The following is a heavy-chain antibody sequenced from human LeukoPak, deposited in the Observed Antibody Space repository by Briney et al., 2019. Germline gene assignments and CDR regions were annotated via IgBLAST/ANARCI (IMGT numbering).Heavy chain of an antibody. CDR1: GFTFSSYG. Sequence: GRSLRLSCAASGFTFSSYGMHWVRQAPGKGLEWVAVISYDGNNKYYAYAVKGRFTISIGNSKNTLYLQMNSLRGEDTAVYYCAKDLVDRGNHLYYFDCWGQGTLVTVSS. V-gene: IGHV3-30*18. CDR2: ISYDGNNK. J-gene: IGHJ4*02. CDR3: AKDLVDRGNHLYYFDC. D-gene: IGHD2-8*02.